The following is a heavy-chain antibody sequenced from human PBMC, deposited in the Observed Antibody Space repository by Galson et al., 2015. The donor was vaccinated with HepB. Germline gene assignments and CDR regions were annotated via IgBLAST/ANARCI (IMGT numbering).Heavy chain of an antibody. J-gene: IGHJ5*02. D-gene: IGHD3-9*01. V-gene: IGHV3-23*01. Sequence: SLRLSCAASGFTFSSYAMSWVRQAPGKGLEWVPAISGSGGSTYYADSVKGRFTISRDNSKNTLYLQMNSLGAEDTAVYYCARLVTPNWFDPWGQGTLVTVSS. CDR1: GFTFSSYA. CDR2: ISGSGGST. CDR3: ARLVTPNWFDP.